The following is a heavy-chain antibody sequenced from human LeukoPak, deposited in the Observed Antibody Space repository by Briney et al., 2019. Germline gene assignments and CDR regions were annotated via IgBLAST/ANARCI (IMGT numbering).Heavy chain of an antibody. D-gene: IGHD3-3*01. V-gene: IGHV1-69*05. CDR2: IIPIFGTA. J-gene: IGHJ3*02. CDR1: GGTFSSYA. Sequence: SVKVSCKASGGTFSSYAISWVRQAPGQGLEWMGGIIPIFGTANYAQKFQGRVTITTDESTSTAYMELSSLRSEDTAVYYCARGRRDFGVVINHAFDIWGQGTMVTVSS. CDR3: ARGRRDFGVVINHAFDI.